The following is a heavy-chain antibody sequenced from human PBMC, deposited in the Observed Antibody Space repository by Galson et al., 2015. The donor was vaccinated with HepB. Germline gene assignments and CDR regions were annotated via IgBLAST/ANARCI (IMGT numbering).Heavy chain of an antibody. CDR3: AQPPPCGVECYRPPNY. CDR2: ISGGGGTT. J-gene: IGHJ4*02. V-gene: IGHV3-23*01. CDR1: GFTFSSSA. D-gene: IGHD2-21*01. Sequence: SLRLSCAASGFTFSSSAMSWVRQAPGKGLEWVSSISGGGGTTYYADSVKGRFTISRDNSKNTLYLQMNSLRAEDTAVYYCAQPPPCGVECYRPPNYWGQGTLVTVSS.